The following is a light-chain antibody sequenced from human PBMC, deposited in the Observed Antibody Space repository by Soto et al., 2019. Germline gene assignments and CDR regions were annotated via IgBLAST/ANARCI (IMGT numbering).Light chain of an antibody. V-gene: IGLV1-40*01. Sequence: QSALTQPPSVSGAPGQRVTISCTGSSSNIGAGYDVHWYQQLPGTAPKLLIYGNSNRPSGVPDRFSGSKSGTSASLAITGLQAEDEADYYRQSYDSSSYVFGTGTKVTVL. CDR2: GNS. CDR1: SSNIGAGYD. CDR3: QSYDSSSYV. J-gene: IGLJ1*01.